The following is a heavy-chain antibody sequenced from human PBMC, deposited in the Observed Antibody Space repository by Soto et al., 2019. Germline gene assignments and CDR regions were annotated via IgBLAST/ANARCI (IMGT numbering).Heavy chain of an antibody. V-gene: IGHV3-33*01. J-gene: IGHJ4*02. CDR2: IWYDRSDK. D-gene: IGHD3-22*01. CDR1: GFTFSSYG. Sequence: QVQLVESGGGVVQPGRSLRLSCAASGFTFSSYGMHWVRQAPGKGLEWVAVIWYDRSDKYYADSVKGRFTISRDNSKNTLYLQMNSLRAEDTVVYYCARDLYDSSGYRPGHWGQGTLVTVST. CDR3: ARDLYDSSGYRPGH.